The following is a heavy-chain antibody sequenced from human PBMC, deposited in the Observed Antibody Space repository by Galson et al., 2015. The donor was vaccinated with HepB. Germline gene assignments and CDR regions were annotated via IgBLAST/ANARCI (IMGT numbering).Heavy chain of an antibody. Sequence: SLRLSCAASGFTFSGYWMSWVRQAPGKGLEWVASIRQHGSEIYYVDSVRGRFTISRDNAANSLSLQMNSLRVEDTAVYYCARDLDLSTVAFDFWGQGTMVTVSS. CDR3: ARDLDLSTVAFDF. J-gene: IGHJ3*01. CDR1: GFTFSGYW. CDR2: IRQHGSEI. V-gene: IGHV3-7*03. D-gene: IGHD4-11*01.